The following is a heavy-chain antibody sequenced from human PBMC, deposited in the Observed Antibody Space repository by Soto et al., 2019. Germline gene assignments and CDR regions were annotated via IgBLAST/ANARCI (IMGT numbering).Heavy chain of an antibody. D-gene: IGHD2-21*02. J-gene: IGHJ6*02. Sequence: VKLSRKVSGYSMTVFLIHCVSMEPRKGLEWMGGFDPEDGETIYAQKFQGRVTMTEDTSTDTAYMELSSLRSEDTAVYYCAVTPFCGGDCYSRHYYYYGMDVWGQGTTVTVSS. CDR1: GYSMTVFL. CDR2: FDPEDGET. V-gene: IGHV1-24*01. CDR3: AVTPFCGGDCYSRHYYYYGMDV.